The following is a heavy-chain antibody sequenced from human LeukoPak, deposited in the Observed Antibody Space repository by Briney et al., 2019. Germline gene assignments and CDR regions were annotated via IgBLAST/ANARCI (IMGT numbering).Heavy chain of an antibody. J-gene: IGHJ6*04. CDR1: GFTFSSYS. CDR3: ARDLPYYDFWSGYGLDV. V-gene: IGHV3-48*04. CDR2: ISSSSSTI. D-gene: IGHD3-3*01. Sequence: GGSLRLSCAASGFTFSSYSMNRVRQAPGEGLEWVSYISSSSSTIYYADSVKGRFTISRDNAKNSLYLQMNSLRAEDTAVYYCARDLPYYDFWSGYGLDVWGKGTTVTVSS.